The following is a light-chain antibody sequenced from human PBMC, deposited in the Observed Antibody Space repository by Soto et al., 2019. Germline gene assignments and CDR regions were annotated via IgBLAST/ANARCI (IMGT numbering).Light chain of an antibody. J-gene: IGKJ1*01. CDR1: QSISTW. CDR2: DAS. CDR3: QQYNGYSGT. Sequence: IQMTQSPSTLSASVGDRVTITCRASQSISTWLAWYQQKPGKAPKLLIYDASSLESGVPSRFSGSGSGTEFTLTISSLRPDDFATYYCQQYNGYSGTFGQ. V-gene: IGKV1-5*01.